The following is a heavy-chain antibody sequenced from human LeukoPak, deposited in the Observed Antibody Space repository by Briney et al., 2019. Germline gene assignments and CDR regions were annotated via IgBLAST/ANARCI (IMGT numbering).Heavy chain of an antibody. V-gene: IGHV3-66*01. D-gene: IGHD1-26*01. Sequence: GGSLRLSCAASGFTVSSNYMSWVRQAPGKGLEWVSVIYSGGSTYYADSVKGRFTISRDNSKNTLYLQMNSLRAEDTAVYYCARAQYSGSHAFDIWGQGTMVTVSS. CDR2: IYSGGST. CDR1: GFTVSSNY. J-gene: IGHJ3*02. CDR3: ARAQYSGSHAFDI.